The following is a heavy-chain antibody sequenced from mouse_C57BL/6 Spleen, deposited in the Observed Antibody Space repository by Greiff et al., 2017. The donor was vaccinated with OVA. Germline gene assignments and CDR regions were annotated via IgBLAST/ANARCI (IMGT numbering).Heavy chain of an antibody. CDR1: GYTFTSYT. Sequence: VQLQQSGAELARPGASVKMSCKASGYTFTSYTMHWVKQRPGQGLEWIGYINPSSGYTKYNQKFKDKATLTADKSSSTAYMQLSSLTSEDSAVYDCARGEYGSSYGYAMDYWGQGTSVTVSS. D-gene: IGHD1-1*01. J-gene: IGHJ4*01. CDR3: ARGEYGSSYGYAMDY. CDR2: INPSSGYT. V-gene: IGHV1-4*01.